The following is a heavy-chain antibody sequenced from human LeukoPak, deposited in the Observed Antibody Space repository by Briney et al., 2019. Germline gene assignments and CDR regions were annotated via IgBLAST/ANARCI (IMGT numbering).Heavy chain of an antibody. Sequence: SVKVSCKASGGTFSSYAISWVRQAPGQGLEWMGRIIPILGIANYAQEFQGRVTITADKSTSTAYMELSSLRSEDTAVYYCARDPGIAAAGRYYFDYWGQGTLVTVSS. J-gene: IGHJ4*02. CDR3: ARDPGIAAAGRYYFDY. CDR1: GGTFSSYA. CDR2: IIPILGIA. D-gene: IGHD6-13*01. V-gene: IGHV1-69*04.